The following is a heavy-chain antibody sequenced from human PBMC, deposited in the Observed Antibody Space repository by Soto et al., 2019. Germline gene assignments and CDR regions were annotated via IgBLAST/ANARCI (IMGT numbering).Heavy chain of an antibody. CDR2: ISSSSSYI. D-gene: IGHD6-19*01. CDR3: ARDSSIAVAGDYDAFDI. CDR1: GFTFSSYS. Sequence: EVQLVESGGGLVKPGGSLRLSCAASGFTFSSYSMNWVRQAPGKGLEWVSSISSSSSYIYYADSVKGRFTISRDNAKNSLYLQMNSLRAEDTAVYYCARDSSIAVAGDYDAFDIWGQGTMVTVSS. J-gene: IGHJ3*02. V-gene: IGHV3-21*01.